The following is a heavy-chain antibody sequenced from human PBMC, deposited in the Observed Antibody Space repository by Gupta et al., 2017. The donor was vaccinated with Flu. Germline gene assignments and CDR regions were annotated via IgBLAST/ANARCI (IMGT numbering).Heavy chain of an antibody. V-gene: IGHV4-59*08. J-gene: IGHJ5*01. D-gene: IGHD6-13*01. CDR2: IYDSETI. Sequence: QVQLQESGPGLVKPSETLSLTCTVSGGSISTNHWSWIRQPPGMGPEWIGYIYDSETIKYNPSLDSRVTISVDTSKNQFSLKLSSVTAADTAVYFCARRGNTYSTSWYGWFDPWGQGTLVTVSS. CDR1: GGSISTNH. CDR3: ARRGNTYSTSWYGWFDP.